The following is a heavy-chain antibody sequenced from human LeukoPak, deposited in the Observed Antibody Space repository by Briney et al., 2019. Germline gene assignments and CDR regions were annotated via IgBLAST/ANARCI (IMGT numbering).Heavy chain of an antibody. V-gene: IGHV3-11*01. CDR2: ISSSGSTI. D-gene: IGHD5-18*01. CDR1: GFTFSDYY. CDR3: ARDRGYSYGLYYFDY. Sequence: GGSLRLSCAASGFTFSDYYMSWIRQAPGKGLEWVSYISSSGSTIYYADSVKGRFTISRDNAKNSLYLQMNSVRAEDTAVYYCARDRGYSYGLYYFDYWGQGTLVTVSS. J-gene: IGHJ4*02.